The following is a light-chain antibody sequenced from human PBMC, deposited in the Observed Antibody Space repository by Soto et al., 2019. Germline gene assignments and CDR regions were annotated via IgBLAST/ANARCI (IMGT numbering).Light chain of an antibody. J-gene: IGKJ1*01. CDR1: QSVLYSSNNNNY. CDR3: QQYYSTPWT. V-gene: IGKV4-1*01. Sequence: DIVMTQSPDSLAVSLGERATINCKSSQSVLYSSNNNNYLAWYQQKPGQPPKLLIYWASTRESWVPDRFSGSGSGTDFTLTISSLQAEDVAVYYCQQYYSTPWTFGQGTKVEIK. CDR2: WAS.